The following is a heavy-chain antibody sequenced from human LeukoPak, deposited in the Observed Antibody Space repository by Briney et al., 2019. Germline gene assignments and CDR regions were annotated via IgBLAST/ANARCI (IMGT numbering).Heavy chain of an antibody. CDR3: ARARNFGGGRFYFDP. CDR1: GASISSYR. J-gene: IGHJ4*02. CDR2: VYGSGST. Sequence: SETLSLTCTVSGASISSYRWSWIRQPPGKGLEWIGYVYGSGSTDHNPSLKSRVTISVDTSKNHFSLKLTSVTAADTAVYFCARARNFGGGRFYFDPWGQGILVTVSS. V-gene: IGHV4-59*01. D-gene: IGHD3-16*01.